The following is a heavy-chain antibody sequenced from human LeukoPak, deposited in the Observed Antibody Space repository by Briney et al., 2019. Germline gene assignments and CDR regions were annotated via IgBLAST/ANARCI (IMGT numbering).Heavy chain of an antibody. D-gene: IGHD5-18*01. CDR3: ARDLFKDVDTAMVRLPNY. J-gene: IGHJ4*02. V-gene: IGHV3-21*04. CDR1: GFTFSSYS. Sequence: GGSLRLSCAASGFTFSSYSMNWVRQAPGKGLEWVSSISSVSSYIYYADSVKGRFTISRDNAKNSLYLQMNSLRAEDTALYYCARDLFKDVDTAMVRLPNYWGQGTLVTVSS. CDR2: ISSVSSYI.